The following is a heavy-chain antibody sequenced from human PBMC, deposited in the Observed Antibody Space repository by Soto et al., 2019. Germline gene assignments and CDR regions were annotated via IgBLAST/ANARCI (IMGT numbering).Heavy chain of an antibody. CDR2: IIPIFGTA. V-gene: IGHV1-69*13. Sequence: SVKVSCKASGGTFSSYAISWVRQAPGQGLEWMGGIIPIFGTANYAQKFQGRVTITADESTSTAYMELSSLRSEDTAVYYCARQVLGCCSGGSCQEYYFDYWGQGTLVTVSS. D-gene: IGHD2-15*01. J-gene: IGHJ4*02. CDR3: ARQVLGCCSGGSCQEYYFDY. CDR1: GGTFSSYA.